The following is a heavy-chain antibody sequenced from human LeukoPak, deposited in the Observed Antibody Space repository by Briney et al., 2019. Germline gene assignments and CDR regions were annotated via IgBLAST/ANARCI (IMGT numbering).Heavy chain of an antibody. CDR3: AKPHYDTLTGPLFFDY. Sequence: GGSLRLSCAASGFTFSSYGMSWVRQAPGKGLEWVSAISGSGGSTYYADSVKGRFTISRDNSKNTLYLQMNSLRAEDTAVYYCAKPHYDTLTGPLFFDYWGQGTLVTVSS. J-gene: IGHJ4*02. CDR2: ISGSGGST. CDR1: GFTFSSYG. V-gene: IGHV3-23*01. D-gene: IGHD3-9*01.